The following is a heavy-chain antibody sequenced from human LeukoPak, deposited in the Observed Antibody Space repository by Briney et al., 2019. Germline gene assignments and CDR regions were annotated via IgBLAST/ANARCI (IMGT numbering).Heavy chain of an antibody. CDR2: IYAAGGT. Sequence: GGSLRLSCAASGFTVSDNYMTWVRQAPGKGLEWVSLIYAAGGTYFADSVRGRFTISRDNSKNTVYLQMNNLGVDDTAVYYCGSSNLLTGYYFLNFWGQGTLVTVPS. CDR3: GSSNLLTGYYFLNF. J-gene: IGHJ4*02. CDR1: GFTVSDNY. D-gene: IGHD3-9*01. V-gene: IGHV3-66*01.